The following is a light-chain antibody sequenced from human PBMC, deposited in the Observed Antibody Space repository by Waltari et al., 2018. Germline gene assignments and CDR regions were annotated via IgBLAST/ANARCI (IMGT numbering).Light chain of an antibody. CDR3: QQRSNWPPVT. CDR2: DAS. CDR1: HGVSTS. V-gene: IGKV3-11*01. Sequence: EIVLTQSPATLSLSPGERATLSCKASHGVSTSLTWYQQKPGQAPRLLIFDASNRATGIPARFSGSGSGTDFTLTINSLEPEDFAVYYCQQRSNWPPVTFGQGTRLEIK. J-gene: IGKJ5*01.